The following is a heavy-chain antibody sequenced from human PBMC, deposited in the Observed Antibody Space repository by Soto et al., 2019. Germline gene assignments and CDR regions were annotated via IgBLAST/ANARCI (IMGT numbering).Heavy chain of an antibody. CDR1: GYTFTSYY. CDR3: AREPGENVGYSYGHHFEY. Sequence: ASVKVSCKASGYTFTSYYMHWVRQAPGQGLEWMGIINPSGGSTSYAQKFQGRVTMTRDTSTSTVYMELSSLRSEDTAVYYCAREPGENVGYSYGHHFEYLGEGTLV. V-gene: IGHV1-46*01. J-gene: IGHJ4*02. CDR2: INPSGGST. D-gene: IGHD5-18*01.